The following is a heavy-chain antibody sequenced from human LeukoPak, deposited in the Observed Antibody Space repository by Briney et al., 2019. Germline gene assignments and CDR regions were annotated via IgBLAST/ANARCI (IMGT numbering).Heavy chain of an antibody. D-gene: IGHD3-10*01. CDR1: GFTFSSYA. Sequence: GGSLRLSCAASGFTFSSYAMSWVRQAPGKGLEWVSAISGSGGSTYYADSVKGRFTISRDNSKNTLYLQMNSLRAEDTAVYYCAKTHQKCKGRFGELLSLFDYWGQGTLVTVSS. CDR3: AKTHQKCKGRFGELLSLFDY. J-gene: IGHJ4*02. V-gene: IGHV3-23*01. CDR2: ISGSGGST.